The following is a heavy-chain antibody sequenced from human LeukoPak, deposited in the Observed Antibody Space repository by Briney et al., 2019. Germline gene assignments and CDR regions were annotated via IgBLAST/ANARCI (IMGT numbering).Heavy chain of an antibody. J-gene: IGHJ4*02. CDR1: GFTFSSYA. CDR3: AKSRGAIITYFFDY. CDR2: ISGSGGST. Sequence: PGGSLRLSCVASGFTFSSYAMSWVRQAPGKGLEWVSSISGSGGSTYYADSVKGRFTISRDNSKNTLYLQMNSLRAEDTAVYYCAKSRGAIITYFFDYWGQGTLVTVSS. V-gene: IGHV3-23*01. D-gene: IGHD3-10*01.